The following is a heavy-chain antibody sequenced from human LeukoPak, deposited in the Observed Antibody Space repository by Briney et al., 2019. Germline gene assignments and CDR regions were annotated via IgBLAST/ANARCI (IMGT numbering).Heavy chain of an antibody. Sequence: VASVTVSCKASGGVFTTYAISWVRQAPGQGLEWMGGIIPFLGTTNYAQKFQGRVTITADEPTRTAYMELTYVRSDDTAVYYCTIIPNVILFTHYFEYWGQGTLVTVSS. J-gene: IGHJ4*02. D-gene: IGHD2-21*01. CDR1: GGVFTTYA. CDR3: TIIPNVILFTHYFEY. CDR2: IIPFLGTT. V-gene: IGHV1-69*13.